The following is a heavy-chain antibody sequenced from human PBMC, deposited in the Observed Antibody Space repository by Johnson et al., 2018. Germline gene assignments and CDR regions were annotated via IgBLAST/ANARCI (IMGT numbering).Heavy chain of an antibody. CDR1: GFTFSSYG. J-gene: IGHJ3*02. CDR3: ARDEGDIVVVVAASPRVASAFDI. CDR2: ISYDGSNK. V-gene: IGHV3-30*03. Sequence: VQLVESGGGVVQPGRSLRLSCAASGFTFSSYGIHWVRQAPGKGLEWVAVISYDGSNKYYADSVKGRFTISRDNSKNTLYLQMNSLRAEDTAVYYCARDEGDIVVVVAASPRVASAFDIWGQGTMVTVSS. D-gene: IGHD2-15*01.